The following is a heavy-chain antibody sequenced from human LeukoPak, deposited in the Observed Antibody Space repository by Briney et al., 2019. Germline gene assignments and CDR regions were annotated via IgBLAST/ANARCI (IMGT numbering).Heavy chain of an antibody. D-gene: IGHD2-2*01. V-gene: IGHV4-34*01. CDR1: GGSFSGYY. Sequence: SETLSLTCAVYGGSFSGYYWSWIRQPPGKGLEWIGEINHSGSTNYNPSLKSRVTISVDTSKNQFSLKLSSVTAADTAVYYCAREREGPGYCSSTSCPWYNWFDPWGQGTLVTVSS. CDR2: INHSGST. J-gene: IGHJ5*02. CDR3: AREREGPGYCSSTSCPWYNWFDP.